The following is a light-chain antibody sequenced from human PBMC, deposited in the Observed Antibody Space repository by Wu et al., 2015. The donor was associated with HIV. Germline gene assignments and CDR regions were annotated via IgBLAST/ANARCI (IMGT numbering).Light chain of an antibody. Sequence: EIVMTQSPATLSVSPGERATLSCRASQSISSNLAWYQQKPGQAPRLVIYGASTRATGIPARFSGSGSGTEFTLTISLIQSEDFAVYYCQQYNNWPPWTFGQGTKVEIK. CDR1: QSISSN. CDR3: QQYNNWPPWT. CDR2: GAS. V-gene: IGKV3-15*01. J-gene: IGKJ1*01.